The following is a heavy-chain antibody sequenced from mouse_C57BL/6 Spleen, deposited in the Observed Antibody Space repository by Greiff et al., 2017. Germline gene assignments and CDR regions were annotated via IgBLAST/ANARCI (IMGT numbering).Heavy chain of an antibody. J-gene: IGHJ2*01. CDR2: ISSGSSTI. D-gene: IGHD1-1*01. CDR1: GFTFSDYG. Sequence: EVQLVESGGGLVKPGGSLKLSCAASGFTFSDYGMHWVRQAPEKGLEWVAYISSGSSTISYADTVKVRFSISRDNAKNTLFLQMTSLRSEDTAMYYCARNYYGSPFDYWGQGTTLTVSS. CDR3: ARNYYGSPFDY. V-gene: IGHV5-17*01.